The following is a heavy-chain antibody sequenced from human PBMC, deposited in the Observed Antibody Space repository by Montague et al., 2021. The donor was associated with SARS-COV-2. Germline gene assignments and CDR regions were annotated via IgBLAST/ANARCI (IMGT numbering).Heavy chain of an antibody. V-gene: IGHV4-39*07. CDR1: GGSISTTNYY. CDR2: IYNSDNT. J-gene: IGHJ5*02. D-gene: IGHD4-17*01. Sequence: SETLSLTCTVSGGSISTTNYYWAWIRQPQGKGLVWVGSIYNSDNTYYNPSLESRLTMSVDTSKNQLSLKLRSVAAADAAVYHCPRAWRYGDYSGGHLAPWGQGTLVTVSP. CDR3: PRAWRYGDYSGGHLAP.